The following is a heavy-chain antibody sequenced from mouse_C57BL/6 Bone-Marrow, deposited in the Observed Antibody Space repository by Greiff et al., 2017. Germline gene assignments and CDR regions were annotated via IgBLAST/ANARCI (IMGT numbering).Heavy chain of an antibody. D-gene: IGHD1-1*01. J-gene: IGHJ1*03. Sequence: VHLVESGPELVKPGASVKLSCKASGYTFTSYDINWVKQRPGQGLEWIGWIYPRDGSTKYNEKFKGKATLTVDTSSSTAYMELHSLTSEDSAVYFCARDEDSYYYGKWYFDVWGTGTTVTVSS. V-gene: IGHV1-85*01. CDR2: IYPRDGST. CDR3: ARDEDSYYYGKWYFDV. CDR1: GYTFTSYD.